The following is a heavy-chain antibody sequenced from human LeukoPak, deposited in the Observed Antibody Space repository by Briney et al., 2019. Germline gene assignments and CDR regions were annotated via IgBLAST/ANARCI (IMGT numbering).Heavy chain of an antibody. V-gene: IGHV3-7*03. Sequence: GGSLRLSCAASGFTFSSYWMSWVRQAPGKGLEWVANIKQDGSEKYYVDSVKGRFTISRDNSKNTLYLQMNSLRAEDTAVYYCATYYYDSSGHTLYYYYGMDVWGQGTTVTVSS. CDR1: GFTFSSYW. CDR2: IKQDGSEK. J-gene: IGHJ6*02. CDR3: ATYYYDSSGHTLYYYYGMDV. D-gene: IGHD3-22*01.